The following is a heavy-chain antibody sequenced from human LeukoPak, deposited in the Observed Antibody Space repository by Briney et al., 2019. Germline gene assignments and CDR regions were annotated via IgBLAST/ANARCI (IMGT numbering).Heavy chain of an antibody. V-gene: IGHV1-46*01. CDR2: INPDGGSX. CDR3: ARAPRNSSTMLDY. CDR1: GYTFTSYW. D-gene: IGHD6-13*01. J-gene: IGHJ4*02. Sequence: ASVKVSCKQSGYTFTSYWIQWVRQAPGQGLXWXGLINPDGGSXXXXHXXXXXVIMTRXXXTSTAYMDLSSLRSEDTAVYHCARAPRNSSTMLDYWGQGTLVTVSS.